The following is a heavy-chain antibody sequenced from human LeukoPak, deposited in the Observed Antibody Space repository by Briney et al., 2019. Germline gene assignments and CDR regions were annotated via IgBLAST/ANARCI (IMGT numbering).Heavy chain of an antibody. CDR2: IYYSGST. V-gene: IGHV4-59*11. D-gene: IGHD3-10*01. CDR1: GGSISSHY. J-gene: IGHJ6*03. Sequence: SETLSLTCTVSGGSISSHYWSWIRQPPGKGLEWIGYIYYSGSTNYNSSLKSRVTISVDTSKNQFSLKLSSVTAADTAVHYCARVRYYYMDVWGKGTTVTVSS. CDR3: ARVRYYYMDV.